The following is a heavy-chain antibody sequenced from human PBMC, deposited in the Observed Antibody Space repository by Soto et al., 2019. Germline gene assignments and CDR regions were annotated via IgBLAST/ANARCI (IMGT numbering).Heavy chain of an antibody. Sequence: GGSLRLSCTASGFTFGDYAMSWFRQAPGKGLEWVGFIRSKAYGGTTEYAASVKGRFTISRDDSKSIAYLQMNSLKTEDTAVYYCTRDAGNYDILTGYYHHLLFDYWGQGTLVTVSS. V-gene: IGHV3-49*03. CDR2: IRSKAYGGTT. J-gene: IGHJ4*02. CDR3: TRDAGNYDILTGYYHHLLFDY. D-gene: IGHD3-9*01. CDR1: GFTFGDYA.